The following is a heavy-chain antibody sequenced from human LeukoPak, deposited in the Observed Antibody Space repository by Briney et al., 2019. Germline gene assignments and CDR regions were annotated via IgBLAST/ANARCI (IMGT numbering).Heavy chain of an antibody. CDR2: IYYIGST. D-gene: IGHD6-19*01. Sequence: SETLSLTCTVSGGSISSSSYYWGWIRQPPGKGLDWIGSIYYIGSTYYNPSLKSRVTISVDTSKNQFSLKLSSVTAADTAVYYCARENSSGWYRNYFDYWGQGTLVTVSS. J-gene: IGHJ4*02. V-gene: IGHV4-39*07. CDR3: ARENSSGWYRNYFDY. CDR1: GGSISSSSYY.